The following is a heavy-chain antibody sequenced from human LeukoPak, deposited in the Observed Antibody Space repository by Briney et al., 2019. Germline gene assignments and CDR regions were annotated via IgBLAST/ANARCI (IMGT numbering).Heavy chain of an antibody. Sequence: GGSLRLSCVASGFTFSNYWLTWVRQAPGKGLECVANIKQDGGEKSYVDSVKGRFTISRDNAKNSVYLQMNSLRVEDTAVYYCARDHVGGKYYYMDVWGKGTTVTVSS. CDR1: GFTFSNYW. CDR3: ARDHVGGKYYYMDV. V-gene: IGHV3-7*01. J-gene: IGHJ6*03. CDR2: IKQDGGEK. D-gene: IGHD3-16*01.